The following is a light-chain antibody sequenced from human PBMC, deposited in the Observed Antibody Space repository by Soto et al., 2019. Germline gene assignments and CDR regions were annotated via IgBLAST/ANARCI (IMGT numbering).Light chain of an antibody. CDR2: GAS. V-gene: IGKV3-15*01. J-gene: IGKJ2*01. CDR1: QSVSTN. Sequence: EIVMTQSPAPLSVSPGDRATLSCRATQSVSTNLAWYQQKPGQAPRLLIYGASTRATGIPARFSGSGSGTEFTLTISSLQYEDFAVYYCQQYSNWYTFGQGTKLEIK. CDR3: QQYSNWYT.